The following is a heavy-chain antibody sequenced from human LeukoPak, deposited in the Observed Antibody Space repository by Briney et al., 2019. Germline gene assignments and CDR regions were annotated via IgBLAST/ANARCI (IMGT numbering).Heavy chain of an antibody. V-gene: IGHV3-30*02. CDR2: IRYDGSNK. CDR3: ARRSSVGSGNYLEY. J-gene: IGHJ4*02. CDR1: AFTFSSYG. D-gene: IGHD3-10*01. Sequence: GGSLRLSCAASAFTFSSYGMHWVRQAPGKGLEWVAFIRYDGSNKYYADSVKGRFTISRDNSKNTLYLQMNSLRAEDTAVYYCARRSSVGSGNYLEYWGQGTLVTVSS.